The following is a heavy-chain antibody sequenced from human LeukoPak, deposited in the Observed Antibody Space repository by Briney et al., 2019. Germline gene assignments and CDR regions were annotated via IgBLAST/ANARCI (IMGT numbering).Heavy chain of an antibody. J-gene: IGHJ4*02. V-gene: IGHV1-2*02. Sequence: ASVKVSCKASGYTFTAYYIHWVRQAPGQGLEWMGWISPYTGGTNYAQEFQGRVTITRDTSSNTVYMDLNRLTSDDTALYYCARDHNSENWGSLGKWGQGTLVTVSS. CDR2: ISPYTGGT. D-gene: IGHD7-27*01. CDR1: GYTFTAYY. CDR3: ARDHNSENWGSLGK.